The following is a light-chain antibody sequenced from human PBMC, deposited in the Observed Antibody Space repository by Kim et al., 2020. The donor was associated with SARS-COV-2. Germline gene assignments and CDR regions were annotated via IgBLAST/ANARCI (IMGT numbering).Light chain of an antibody. CDR1: QSLLHSDGKTY. CDR2: DVS. J-gene: IGKJ3*01. CDR3: MQGLYLPPIT. V-gene: IGKV2-29*02. Sequence: VMTQTPLSLSVTPGQPASISCKSTQSLLHSDGKTYLYWYLQKPGQSPQLLMYDVSRRFSGVPDRFSGSGSGTDFTLKISRVEPDVVRIYYFMQGLYLPPITVGPGTKVDIK.